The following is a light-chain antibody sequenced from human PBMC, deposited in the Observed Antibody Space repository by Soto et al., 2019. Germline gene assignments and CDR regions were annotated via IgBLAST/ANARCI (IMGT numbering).Light chain of an antibody. CDR3: SSDPSSSVV. CDR1: SSDVGGYHY. V-gene: IGLV2-14*01. CDR2: DVS. Sequence: QSALTQPASVSGSPGQSITISCTGTSSDVGGYHYVSWYQQHRVKAPKLMLYDVSKRPSGVSNRLAGSKSGHTASLAISGLQAEDEADYYRSSDPSSSVVFGVGTK. J-gene: IGLJ2*01.